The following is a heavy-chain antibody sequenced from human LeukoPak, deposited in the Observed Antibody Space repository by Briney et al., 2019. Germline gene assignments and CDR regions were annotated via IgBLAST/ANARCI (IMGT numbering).Heavy chain of an antibody. CDR3: AKVPGYSSGWSYFDY. J-gene: IGHJ4*02. CDR1: GFTFSSYA. V-gene: IGHV3-23*01. CDR2: ISGSGGST. D-gene: IGHD6-19*01. Sequence: PGGSLRLSCAASGFTFSSYAMSWVRQAPGKGLEWVSAISGSGGSTYYADSVKGRFTISRDNSKNTLYLQMNSLRAEDTAVYYCAKVPGYSSGWSYFDYWAREPWSPSPQ.